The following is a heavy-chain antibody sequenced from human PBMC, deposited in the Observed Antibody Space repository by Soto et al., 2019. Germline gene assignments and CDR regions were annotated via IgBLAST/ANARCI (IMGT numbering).Heavy chain of an antibody. J-gene: IGHJ4*02. V-gene: IGHV3-23*01. CDR1: GFTFSSYT. Sequence: HPGGSLRLSCAASGFTFSSYTMSWVRQPPGKGLEWVSVIGADGVTTYFADSVKGRFTISRDNFKNTMSLQMNSLRAEDTAVYYCAKKQKLTAGDVFFDYWGQGTPVTVPQ. D-gene: IGHD6-13*01. CDR3: AKKQKLTAGDVFFDY. CDR2: IGADGVTT.